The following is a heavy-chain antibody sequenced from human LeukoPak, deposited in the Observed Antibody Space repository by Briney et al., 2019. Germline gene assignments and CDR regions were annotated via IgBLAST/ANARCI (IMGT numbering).Heavy chain of an antibody. D-gene: IGHD4-17*01. CDR2: ISGSGGST. V-gene: IGHV3-23*01. CDR3: AKAGYSRDYGDCDYFDY. J-gene: IGHJ4*02. Sequence: GGSLRLSCAASGFTFSSYAMSWVRQAPGKGLEWVSAISGSGGSTYYADSAKGRFTISRDNSKNTLYLQMNSLRAEDTAVYYCAKAGYSRDYGDCDYFDYWGQGTLVTVSS. CDR1: GFTFSSYA.